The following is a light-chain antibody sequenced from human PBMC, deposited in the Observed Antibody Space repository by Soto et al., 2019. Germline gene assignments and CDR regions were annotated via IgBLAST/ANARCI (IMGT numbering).Light chain of an antibody. Sequence: QSVLTQPPSVSAAPGQTVTISCSGSSSNIGNNYVSWYQQLPGTAPKLLIYDSNKRPSGIPDRFSGSRSGTSATLDITGLQTGGEADYYCATWNNSLSAVVFGEGPTL. CDR1: SSNIGNNY. CDR3: ATWNNSLSAVV. CDR2: DSN. J-gene: IGLJ2*01. V-gene: IGLV1-51*01.